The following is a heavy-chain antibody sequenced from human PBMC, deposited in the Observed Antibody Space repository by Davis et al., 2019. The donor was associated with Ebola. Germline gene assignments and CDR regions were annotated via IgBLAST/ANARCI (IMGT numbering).Heavy chain of an antibody. CDR2: ISISNGNT. D-gene: IGHD6-13*01. J-gene: IGHJ4*02. CDR1: GYTFTSYG. V-gene: IGHV1-18*01. Sequence: ASVQVSCKASGYTFTSYGINWVRQAPGQGLEWMGWISISNGNTDYAQNFQGRVTMTTDTSRSTAYMELGSLRPDDTAVYYCARDFSIASAGAVDYWGQGTLVTVSS. CDR3: ARDFSIASAGAVDY.